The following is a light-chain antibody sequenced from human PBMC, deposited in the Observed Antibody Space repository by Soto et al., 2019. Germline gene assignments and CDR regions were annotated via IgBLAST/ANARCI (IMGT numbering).Light chain of an antibody. Sequence: DIQMTQSPSSLSASVGDRVTITCRASQSISTQLNWYQQKPGKAPNLLIYAASSLQSGVPSRFSGSGSGTDFTLTISSLQPEDFATNFCQQSYITPAGFGGGTKVDIK. CDR2: AAS. CDR3: QQSYITPAG. CDR1: QSISTQ. V-gene: IGKV1-39*01. J-gene: IGKJ4*01.